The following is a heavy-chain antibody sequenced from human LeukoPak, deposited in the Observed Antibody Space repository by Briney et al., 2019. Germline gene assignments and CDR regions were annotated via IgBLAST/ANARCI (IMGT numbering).Heavy chain of an antibody. Sequence: GGSLRLSCAASGFTFSDYYMSWIRQAQGKGLEWVSYISSSGSTIYYADSVKGRFTISRDNAKNSLYLQMNSLRAEDTAVYYCARDLSSGWYPYYYYGMDVWGQGTTVTASS. CDR2: ISSSGSTI. D-gene: IGHD6-19*01. CDR1: GFTFSDYY. J-gene: IGHJ6*02. CDR3: ARDLSSGWYPYYYYGMDV. V-gene: IGHV3-11*01.